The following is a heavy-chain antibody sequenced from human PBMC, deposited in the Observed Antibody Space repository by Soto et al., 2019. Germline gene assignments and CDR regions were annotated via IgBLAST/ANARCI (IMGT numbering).Heavy chain of an antibody. Sequence: EVQLVDSGGGLVQPGRSLRLSCTASGFTFGDYAMIWVRQAPGKGLEWVGYITSKNYGGTTEYAASVKGRFAISRDDSNSFVYLQMNSLKTEHTAIYYCSRRPPARRAYCSGGSCYPFDYWGQGTLVTVSS. CDR3: SRRPPARRAYCSGGSCYPFDY. CDR2: ITSKNYGGTT. V-gene: IGHV3-49*04. CDR1: GFTFGDYA. J-gene: IGHJ4*02. D-gene: IGHD2-15*01.